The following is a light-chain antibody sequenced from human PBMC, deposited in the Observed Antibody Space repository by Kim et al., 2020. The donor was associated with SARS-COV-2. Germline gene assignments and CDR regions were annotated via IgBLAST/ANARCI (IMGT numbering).Light chain of an antibody. CDR2: DAS. V-gene: IGKV1-33*01. CDR3: QQYENLPLT. J-gene: IGKJ4*01. CDR1: QDISKY. Sequence: SASVGDRVTITCQASQDISKYLNWYQQKPGKAPKLLIYDASYLQRGVPSMFSGSGSGTDFTLTISSLQAEDIATYFCQQYENLPLTFGGGTKLEIK.